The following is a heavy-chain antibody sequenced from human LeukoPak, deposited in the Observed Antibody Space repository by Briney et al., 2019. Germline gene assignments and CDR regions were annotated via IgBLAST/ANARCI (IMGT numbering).Heavy chain of an antibody. CDR2: ISGSGGST. J-gene: IGHJ4*02. CDR3: AKWPEGAMNYFDY. D-gene: IGHD3-16*01. V-gene: IGHV3-23*01. CDR1: GFTFSTYA. Sequence: GGSLRPSCAASGFTFSTYAMSWVRQAPGKGLEWVSTISGSGGSTYYADSVKGRFTISRDNSKNTVYLQMNALRAEDTALYYCAKWPEGAMNYFDYWGQGILVTVSS.